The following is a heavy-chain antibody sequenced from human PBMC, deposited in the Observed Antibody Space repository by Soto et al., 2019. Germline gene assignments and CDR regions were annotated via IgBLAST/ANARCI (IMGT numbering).Heavy chain of an antibody. CDR3: AKVEDRSRWSLSWFDP. CDR1: GFTSSSFA. V-gene: IGHV3-23*01. J-gene: IGHJ5*02. Sequence: EVQLLESGGGLVQPGGSLRLSCAASGFTSSSFAMTWVRQAPGKGLEWVSVISASGAITSYADSVKGRFTISRDNSENTMYLQMNSLRAEDTAVYYCAKVEDRSRWSLSWFDPWGQGTLVTVSS. D-gene: IGHD6-13*01. CDR2: ISASGAIT.